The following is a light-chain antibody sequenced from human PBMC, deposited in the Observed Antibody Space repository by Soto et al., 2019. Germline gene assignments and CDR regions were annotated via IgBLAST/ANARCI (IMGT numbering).Light chain of an antibody. CDR1: HSINTSF. V-gene: IGKV3-20*01. CDR2: AAS. CDR3: QQYASAPFS. J-gene: IGKJ3*01. Sequence: EIVLTQSPGTLSLSPGDRATLSCRASHSINTSFLAWFQQKPGQAPRLLIYAASTRATGIPDRFSGSASETDFTLTINRLEREDSAVYYCQQYASAPFSLGPGTKVDIK.